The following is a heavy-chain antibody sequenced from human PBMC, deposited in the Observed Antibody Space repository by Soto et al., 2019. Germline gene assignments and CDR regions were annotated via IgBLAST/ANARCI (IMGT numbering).Heavy chain of an antibody. J-gene: IGHJ5*02. CDR3: ARDLGLGGGWFDP. Sequence: QLQLQESGSGLVKPSQTLSLTCAVSGGSISSGGYSWSWIRQPPGKGLEWIGYIYHSGSTYYNPSLKRRVTISVDRSKNRFSLKLISVTAADTAVYYCARDLGLGGGWFDPWGQGTLVTVSS. CDR2: IYHSGST. D-gene: IGHD3-10*01. CDR1: GGSISSGGYS. V-gene: IGHV4-30-2*01.